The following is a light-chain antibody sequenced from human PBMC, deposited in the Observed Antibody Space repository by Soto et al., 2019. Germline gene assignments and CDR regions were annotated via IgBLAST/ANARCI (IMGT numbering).Light chain of an antibody. CDR1: QSISGY. J-gene: IGKJ4*01. CDR3: PQRLSTLLT. CDR2: GAS. Sequence: QMYLSPSSPSASIGDRVTISGRASQSISGYLNWYQQKPGKAPKVLISGASTLHNGVPSRFSGRGSGTDFTLTISSLQPEDVATYYCPQRLSTLLTFGEGTKVDNK. V-gene: IGKV1-39*01.